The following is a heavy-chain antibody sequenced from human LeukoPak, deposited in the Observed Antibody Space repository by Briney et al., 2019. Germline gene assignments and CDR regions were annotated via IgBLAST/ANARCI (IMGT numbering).Heavy chain of an antibody. V-gene: IGHV6-1*01. CDR3: ARGWEPHSSSLDY. J-gene: IGHJ4*02. D-gene: IGHD6-13*01. CDR2: TYYRSKWYN. Sequence: SQTLSLTCAISGDSVSSNSAAWNWIRQSPSRGLEWLGRTYYRSKWYNDYAVSVISRIIINPDTSKNQFSLQLNSVTLEDTAVYYCARGWEPHSSSLDYWGQGTLVTVSS. CDR1: GDSVSSNSAA.